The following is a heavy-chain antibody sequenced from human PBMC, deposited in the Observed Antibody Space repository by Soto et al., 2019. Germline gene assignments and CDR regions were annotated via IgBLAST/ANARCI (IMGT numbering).Heavy chain of an antibody. CDR2: IGYDGSVI. Sequence: PGGSLRLSCAASGFTFSSFGMHWVRQAPGKGLEWVASIGYDGSVIYYADSVRGRLTISRDNSQKTLYLQMKGLRAEDTATYFCAKEAVGNRGSFDFWAQGTLDTVSS. D-gene: IGHD1-26*01. J-gene: IGHJ4*02. CDR3: AKEAVGNRGSFDF. V-gene: IGHV3-30*02. CDR1: GFTFSSFG.